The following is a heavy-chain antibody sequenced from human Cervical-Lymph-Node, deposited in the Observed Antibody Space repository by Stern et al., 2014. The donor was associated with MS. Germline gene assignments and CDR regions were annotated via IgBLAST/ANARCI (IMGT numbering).Heavy chain of an antibody. V-gene: IGHV1-58*01. J-gene: IGHJ4*02. CDR3: AATAHVGYFDY. D-gene: IGHD1-26*01. CDR1: GFTFTSSA. CDR2: IRACSGYT. Sequence: QLVESGPEVKKSGTSVKVSCKASGFTFTSSAVHWVRQAPGQRLEWIGWIRACSGYTNYAQKVQERGTMTADMSTRTAYMVLRSLESEDTDVYYCAATAHVGYFDYWGQGTLVTVSS.